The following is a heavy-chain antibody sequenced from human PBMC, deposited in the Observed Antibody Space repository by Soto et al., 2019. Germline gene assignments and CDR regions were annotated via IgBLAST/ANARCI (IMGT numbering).Heavy chain of an antibody. Sequence: SVKVSWKASGGTFSSYTISWVRQAPGQGLEWMGRIIPILGIANYAQKFQGRVTITADKSTSTAYMELSSLRSEDTAVYYCAREAPITFGGVIAKSFDYWGQGTLVTVSS. CDR1: GGTFSSYT. CDR2: IIPILGIA. V-gene: IGHV1-69*04. J-gene: IGHJ4*02. CDR3: AREAPITFGGVIAKSFDY. D-gene: IGHD3-16*02.